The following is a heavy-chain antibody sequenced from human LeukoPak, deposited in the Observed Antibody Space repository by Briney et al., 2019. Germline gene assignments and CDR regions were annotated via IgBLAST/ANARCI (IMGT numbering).Heavy chain of an antibody. V-gene: IGHV3-23*01. CDR3: TRVGYIDEGIDY. CDR1: GFTFSNYA. CDR2: ISGTGGST. Sequence: GGSLRLSCAASGFTFSNYAMSWVRQAPGKGLEWVAGISGTGGSTHYADSVKGRFTSSRDNSKNTVYLQMRNLRAEDTAIYYCTRVGYIDEGIDYWGQGTLVTVSS. D-gene: IGHD5-24*01. J-gene: IGHJ4*02.